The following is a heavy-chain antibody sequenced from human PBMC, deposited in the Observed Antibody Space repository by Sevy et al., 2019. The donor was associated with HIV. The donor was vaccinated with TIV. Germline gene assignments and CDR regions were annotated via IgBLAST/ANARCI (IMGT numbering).Heavy chain of an antibody. D-gene: IGHD3-3*01. CDR1: GFRFRDYR. V-gene: IGHV3-48*02. J-gene: IGHJ5*02. CDR2: ITSSSNTM. Sequence: GGSLRLSCAASGFRFRDYRMNWVRRAPGKGLEWVSYITSSSNTMNYADAVKGRFTISRDNGRNSLYLQINSLRHEDTVGSYCARDRGRGEVALDLWGQGTLVTVSS. CDR3: ARDRGRGEVALDL.